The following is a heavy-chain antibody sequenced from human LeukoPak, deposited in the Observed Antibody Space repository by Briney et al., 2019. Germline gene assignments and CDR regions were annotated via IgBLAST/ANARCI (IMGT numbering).Heavy chain of an antibody. J-gene: IGHJ4*02. CDR1: GGTFSSYA. D-gene: IGHD3-22*01. V-gene: IGHV1-69*06. CDR2: IIPIFGTA. Sequence: ASVKVSCKASGGTFSSYAISWVRQAPGQGLEWMGGIIPIFGTANYAQKFQGRVTITADKSTSTAYMELSSLRSEDTAVYYCARAVGYYDSRALGYWGQGTLVTVSS. CDR3: ARAVGYYDSRALGY.